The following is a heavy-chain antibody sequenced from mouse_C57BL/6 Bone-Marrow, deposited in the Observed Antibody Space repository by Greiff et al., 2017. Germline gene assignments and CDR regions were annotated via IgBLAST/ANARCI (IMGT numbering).Heavy chain of an antibody. Sequence: EVHLVESGGGLVQPGGSLKLSCAASGFTFSDYAMPWVRQAPRQGPEWVAFISNLAYSIYYADTVTGRFTISRENATNNMYLELSSLRSEDAAMYYCARHGTTVPRSYCAMDYWGQGTTVTVSS. CDR1: GFTFSDYA. D-gene: IGHD1-1*01. CDR3: ARHGTTVPRSYCAMDY. V-gene: IGHV5-15*01. CDR2: ISNLAYSI. J-gene: IGHJ4*01.